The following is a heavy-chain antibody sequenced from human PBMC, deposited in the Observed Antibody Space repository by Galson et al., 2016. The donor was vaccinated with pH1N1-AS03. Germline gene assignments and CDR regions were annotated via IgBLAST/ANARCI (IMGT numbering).Heavy chain of an antibody. CDR1: GFTFNRHA. J-gene: IGHJ4*02. V-gene: IGHV3-30*18. D-gene: IGHD2/OR15-2a*01. Sequence: LRLSCAASGFTFNRHAMHWVRQAPGKGLEWEAIMSYDGSTKYYTDSVRDRFTISRDNSKKTLYLHMSSLRAEDTAVYYCAKDLHFYDSYYLDYWGRGTLVIVSS. CDR3: AKDLHFYDSYYLDY. CDR2: MSYDGSTK.